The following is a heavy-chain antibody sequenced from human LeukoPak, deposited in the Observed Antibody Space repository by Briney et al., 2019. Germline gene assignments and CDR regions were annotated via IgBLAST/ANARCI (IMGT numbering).Heavy chain of an antibody. CDR3: ARAGIAVVGVITGSYYYMDV. CDR2: VCHGGTT. CDR1: GGSFCVYS. V-gene: IGHV4-34*01. Sequence: PSETLSLTLTVYGGSFCVYSWSWLRPPPGEGLEWFGEVCHGGTTHYNPSLESRVTISIDTSNSQVSMTLKSVTAADSGVYYCARAGIAVVGVITGSYYYMDVWGKGTTVTVSS. D-gene: IGHD3-3*01. J-gene: IGHJ6*03.